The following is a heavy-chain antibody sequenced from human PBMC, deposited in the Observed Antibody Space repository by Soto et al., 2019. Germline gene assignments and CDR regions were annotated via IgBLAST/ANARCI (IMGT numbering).Heavy chain of an antibody. CDR3: ARDLAKGGGSAGFDY. CDR2: INPKSGGT. V-gene: IGHV1-2*02. Sequence: GASVKVSCKASGYTFTVYYMHWVRQAPGQGLEWMGWINPKSGGTMYPQKFQGRVTMTWDTSISTAYMALTRLISDDTAVYYCARDLAKGGGSAGFDYWGQGTLVTVSA. J-gene: IGHJ4*02. D-gene: IGHD1-26*01. CDR1: GYTFTVYY.